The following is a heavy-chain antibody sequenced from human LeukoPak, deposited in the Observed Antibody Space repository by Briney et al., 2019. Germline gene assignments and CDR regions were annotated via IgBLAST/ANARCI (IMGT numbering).Heavy chain of an antibody. CDR3: ARDTLNGPFVISLDY. J-gene: IGHJ4*02. Sequence: GGSLRLSCAASGFNFASYEMNWVRQTPGKGLEWVSHISSDGHVETYVDSVRGRFTMSRGNAKDLLFLQMNGLRAEDTAVYYCARDTLNGPFVISLDYWGQGALVTVSS. D-gene: IGHD3-9*01. CDR1: GFNFASYE. V-gene: IGHV3-48*03. CDR2: ISSDGHVE.